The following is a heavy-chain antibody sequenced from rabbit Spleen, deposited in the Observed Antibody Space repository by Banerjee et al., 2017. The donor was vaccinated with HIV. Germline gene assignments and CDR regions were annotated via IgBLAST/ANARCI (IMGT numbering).Heavy chain of an antibody. CDR3: VRDPVSDYYPFDL. V-gene: IGHV1S45*01. CDR1: GFSFSSNVY. Sequence: QEQLVESGGDLVKPGASLTLTCTASGFSFSSNVYMCWVRQAPGKGLEWIACINAVTGKAVYANWAKGRFTFSKTSSTTVTLQMTSLTDADTATYFCVRDPVSDYYPFDLWGPGTLVTVS. CDR2: INAVTGKA. D-gene: IGHD2-1*01. J-gene: IGHJ6*01.